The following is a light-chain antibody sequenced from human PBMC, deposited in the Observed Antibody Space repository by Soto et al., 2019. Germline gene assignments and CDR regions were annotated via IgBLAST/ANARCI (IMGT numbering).Light chain of an antibody. Sequence: DIVMTQSPDSLAVSLGERATINCKSSQSILHSANNENFLAWYQQKAGQPPKLLLYWASTRESGIPDRFSGSGSGTDFTLTISSLQAEDVAVYYCQQYYNTPLTFGGGTKVEIK. CDR2: WAS. CDR1: QSILHSANNENF. CDR3: QQYYNTPLT. J-gene: IGKJ4*01. V-gene: IGKV4-1*01.